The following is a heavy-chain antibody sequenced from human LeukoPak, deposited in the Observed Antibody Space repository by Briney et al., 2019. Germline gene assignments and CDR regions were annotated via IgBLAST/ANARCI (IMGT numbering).Heavy chain of an antibody. J-gene: IGHJ4*02. D-gene: IGHD2-15*01. V-gene: IGHV3-74*01. CDR2: INSDGSST. CDR3: ARDPRATGVVVAATSLDY. CDR1: GFTFSSYW. Sequence: GGSLRLSCAASGFTFSSYWMPWVRQAPGKGLVWVSRINSDGSSTSYADSVKGRFTISRDNAKNTLYLQMNSLRAEDTAVYYCARDPRATGVVVAATSLDYWGQGTLVTVSS.